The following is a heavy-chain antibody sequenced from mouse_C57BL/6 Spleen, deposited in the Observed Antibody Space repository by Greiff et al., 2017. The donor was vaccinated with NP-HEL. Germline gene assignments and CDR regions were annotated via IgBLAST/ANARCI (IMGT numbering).Heavy chain of an antibody. V-gene: IGHV1-80*01. D-gene: IGHD2-4*01. CDR2: IYPGDGDT. J-gene: IGHJ3*01. CDR3: ARSYDCDGAY. Sequence: VQLQQSGAELVKPGASVKISCKASGYAFSSYWMNWVTQRPGKGLEWIGQIYPGDGDTNNNGKFKGKATLTADKSSSTAYMQLSSLTSEDSAVYFCARSYDCDGAYWGQGTLVTVSA. CDR1: GYAFSSYW.